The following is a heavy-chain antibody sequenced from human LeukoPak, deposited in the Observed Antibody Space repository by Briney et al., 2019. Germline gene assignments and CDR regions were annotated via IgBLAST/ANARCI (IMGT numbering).Heavy chain of an antibody. D-gene: IGHD6-13*01. CDR2: S. V-gene: IGHV4-39*07. CDR3: AILFRTRIAAAGTTPGV. Sequence: SETLSLTCTVSGGSMTAGDYYWGWVRQPPGTGLQWIATSYQGASLKSRVTISLDTSKNQFSLRLTSVTAADTAVYYCAILFRTRIAAAGTTPGVWGQGTLVTVSS. J-gene: IGHJ4*02. CDR1: GGSMTAGDYY.